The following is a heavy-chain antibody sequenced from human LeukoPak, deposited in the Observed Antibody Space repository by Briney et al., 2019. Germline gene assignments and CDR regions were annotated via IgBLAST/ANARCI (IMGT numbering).Heavy chain of an antibody. CDR1: GFTFCDYG. J-gene: IGHJ4*02. Sequence: PGGSLRLSCTASGFTFCDYGMSCVRQAPVKGLEWVGFIRSKAYGGTTEYAASVKGRFTISRDDSKSIAYLQMNSLKTEDTAVYYCTRPRYRSGGSCYFDYWGQGTLVTVSS. CDR3: TRPRYRSGGSCYFDY. CDR2: IRSKAYGGTT. V-gene: IGHV3-49*04. D-gene: IGHD2-15*01.